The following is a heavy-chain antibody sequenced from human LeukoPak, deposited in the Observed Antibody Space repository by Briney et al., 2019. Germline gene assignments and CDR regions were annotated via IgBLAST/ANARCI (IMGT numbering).Heavy chain of an antibody. CDR1: GFTFSNAW. CDR3: TTREVVPAAILDY. CDR2: IKSKTDGGTT. J-gene: IGHJ4*02. D-gene: IGHD2-2*01. Sequence: PGGSLRLSCAASGFTFSNAWMSWVRQAPGKGLEWVGRIKSKTDGGTTDYAAPVKGRFTISRDDSKNTLYLQMNSLKTEDTAVYYCTTREVVPAAILDYWGQGTLVTVSS. V-gene: IGHV3-15*01.